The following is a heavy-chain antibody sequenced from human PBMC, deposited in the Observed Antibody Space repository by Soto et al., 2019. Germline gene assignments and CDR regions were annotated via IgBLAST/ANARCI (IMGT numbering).Heavy chain of an antibody. Sequence: GGSLRLSCAASGFTFSNYAMTWVRRAPEKGLEWVSLIGGSGTGTYYADSVKGRFTISRDNSKDTLYLQMNSLRAEDTAVYYCAKRGTGTNHYFDYWGQGTPVTVSS. D-gene: IGHD4-17*01. V-gene: IGHV3-23*01. CDR2: IGGSGTGT. CDR3: AKRGTGTNHYFDY. CDR1: GFTFSNYA. J-gene: IGHJ4*02.